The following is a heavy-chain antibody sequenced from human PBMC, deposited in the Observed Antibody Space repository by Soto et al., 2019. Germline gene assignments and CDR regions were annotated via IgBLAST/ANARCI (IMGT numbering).Heavy chain of an antibody. D-gene: IGHD3-22*01. J-gene: IGHJ4*02. V-gene: IGHV1-18*01. CDR1: GYTFTSYG. CDR2: INSYNGNT. Sequence: ASVKVSCKASGYTFTSYGISWVRQAPGQGLEWMGWINSYNGNTNYAQKLQGSVTMTTDTSTSTAYMELRSLRSDDTAVYYCARAPLGIIVAPDFWGQGTLVTVSS. CDR3: ARAPLGIIVAPDF.